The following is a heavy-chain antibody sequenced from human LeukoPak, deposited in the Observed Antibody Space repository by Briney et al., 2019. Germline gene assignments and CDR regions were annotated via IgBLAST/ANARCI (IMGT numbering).Heavy chain of an antibody. CDR3: ARGGELRFLEWLFPQGAFDI. Sequence: SETLSLTCTVSGGSISSSSYYWGWIRQPPGKGLEWIGSIYYSGSTYYNPSLKSRVTISGDTSKNQFSLKLSSVTASDTAVYYCARGGELRFLEWLFPQGAFDIWGQGTMVTVSS. CDR2: IYYSGST. V-gene: IGHV4-39*07. CDR1: GGSISSSSYY. D-gene: IGHD3-3*01. J-gene: IGHJ3*02.